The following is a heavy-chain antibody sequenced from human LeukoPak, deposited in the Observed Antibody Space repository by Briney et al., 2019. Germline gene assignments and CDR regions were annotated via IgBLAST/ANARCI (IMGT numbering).Heavy chain of an antibody. CDR3: AKLSGDSSGIPY. D-gene: IGHD3-22*01. V-gene: IGHV3-23*01. J-gene: IGHJ4*02. Sequence: GGSLRLSCAASGFTFSSYAMSWVRQAPGKGLEWVSTISGSGDTTYYADSVKARFTISRDNSKNTLYLQMNSLRAEDTAVYYCAKLSGDSSGIPYWGQGTLVTVSS. CDR2: ISGSGDTT. CDR1: GFTFSSYA.